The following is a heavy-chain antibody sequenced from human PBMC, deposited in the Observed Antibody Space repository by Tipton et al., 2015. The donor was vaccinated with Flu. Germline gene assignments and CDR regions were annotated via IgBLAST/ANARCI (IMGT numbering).Heavy chain of an antibody. J-gene: IGHJ4*02. CDR3: ARATSGYWGRFDY. CDR1: GDTISHNN. CDR2: ISVFNGKS. Sequence: QVQLVQSGAEVKKPGASVKVSCKASGDTISHNNVNWVRQAPGQGLEWMGWISVFNGKSYITQKFQGRVTMTTDTSTNTIYMELRSLTSDDTGVYFCARATSGYWGRFDYWGQGTLVTVSS. V-gene: IGHV1-18*04. D-gene: IGHD3-22*01.